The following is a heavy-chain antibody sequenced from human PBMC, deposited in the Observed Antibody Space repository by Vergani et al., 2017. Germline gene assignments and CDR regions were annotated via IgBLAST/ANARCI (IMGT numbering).Heavy chain of an antibody. V-gene: IGHV5-51*01. Sequence: VQLVQSGAEVKKPVASVKVSCKASGYTFTGYWIGWVRQMPGKGLEWMGIIYPGDSDTRYSPSFQGQVTISADKSISTAYLQWSSLKASDTAMYYCARRHCSSTSCYYYYFDYWGQGTLVTVSS. J-gene: IGHJ4*02. CDR3: ARRHCSSTSCYYYYFDY. D-gene: IGHD2-2*01. CDR1: GYTFTGYW. CDR2: IYPGDSDT.